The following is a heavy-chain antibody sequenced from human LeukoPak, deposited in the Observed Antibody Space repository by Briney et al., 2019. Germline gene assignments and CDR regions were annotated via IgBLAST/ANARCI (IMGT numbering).Heavy chain of an antibody. V-gene: IGHV3-21*01. CDR2: ISGGSSAM. Sequence: PGGSLRLSCAASGFTFSSYWMHWVRQAPGKGLEWVSSISGGSSAMYYADSVKGRFTISRDNAKSSLYLQMDSLRAEDTAIYYCARQCSIISCLWGQGTLVTVSS. CDR3: ARQCSIISCL. CDR1: GFTFSSYW. D-gene: IGHD2-2*01. J-gene: IGHJ4*02.